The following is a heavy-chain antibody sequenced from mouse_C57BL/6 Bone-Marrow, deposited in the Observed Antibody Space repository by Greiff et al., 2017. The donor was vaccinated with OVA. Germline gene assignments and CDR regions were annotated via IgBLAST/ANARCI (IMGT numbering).Heavy chain of an antibody. Sequence: QVQLQQSGAELSRPGASVKLSCQASGYPFTRSGISWVKQRTGQGLAWIGEIYPRRCNTYYNEKFKCKATLTADQSSSTAYMELRSLTSEDSAVYFCARWRYFDVWGTGTTVTVSS. CDR2: IYPRRCNT. J-gene: IGHJ1*03. CDR1: GYPFTRSG. V-gene: IGHV1-81*01. CDR3: ARWRYFDV.